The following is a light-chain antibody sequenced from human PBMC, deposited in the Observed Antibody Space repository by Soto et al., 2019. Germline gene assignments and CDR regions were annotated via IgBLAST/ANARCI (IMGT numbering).Light chain of an antibody. V-gene: IGKV3-20*01. Sequence: EIVLTQSPGTLSLSPGERATLSCRASQSLSTTYLAWYQQKPGQAPRILIYGASSRATGIPDRFGGSGSGTDFTLNISRLEAEDFAVYYCQQYGRSPPYTFGQGTKLDIK. CDR3: QQYGRSPPYT. J-gene: IGKJ2*01. CDR2: GAS. CDR1: QSLSTTY.